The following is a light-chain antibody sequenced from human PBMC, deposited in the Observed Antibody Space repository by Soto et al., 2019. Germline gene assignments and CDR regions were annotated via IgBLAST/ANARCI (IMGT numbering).Light chain of an antibody. CDR2: GAS. CDR1: QSISSSY. V-gene: IGKV3D-7*01. Sequence: EVXXTQSPATLSLSPGEGATLSCRASQSISSSYLSWYQQKPGQAPRLLIYGASTRATGIPARFSGSGRGSGTDFTLTISSLQPEDFAVYYCLQDYNLPITFGQGTRLEIK. CDR3: LQDYNLPIT. J-gene: IGKJ5*01.